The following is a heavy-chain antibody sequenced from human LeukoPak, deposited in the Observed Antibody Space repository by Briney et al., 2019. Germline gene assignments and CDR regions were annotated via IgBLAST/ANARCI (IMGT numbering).Heavy chain of an antibody. J-gene: IGHJ4*02. CDR3: AGEIHLWLIDY. D-gene: IGHD5-18*01. CDR1: AFTFSSYE. V-gene: IGHV3-48*03. Sequence: PGGSLRLSCAAPAFTFSSYEMNWVRQAPGKGLEWVSYINGNGGTIYYADSVKGRFTMSRDNAKNSLYLQMNSLRAEDTAVYYCAGEIHLWLIDYWGQGTLVTVSS. CDR2: INGNGGTI.